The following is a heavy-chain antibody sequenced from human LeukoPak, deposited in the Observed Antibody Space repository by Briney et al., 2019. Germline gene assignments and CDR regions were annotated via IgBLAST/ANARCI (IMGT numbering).Heavy chain of an antibody. D-gene: IGHD4-17*01. V-gene: IGHV4-59*08. J-gene: IGHJ4*02. CDR3: ARHNYGDYFPALSLDY. CDR2: IYYSGST. Sequence: PSETLSLTCTLSGDSISDYYWSWIRQPPGKGLEWIGYIYYSGSTNYNPSLKSRVTISVDTSKNQFSLKLRSVTAADSAVYYCARHNYGDYFPALSLDYWGQGTLVIVSS. CDR1: GDSISDYY.